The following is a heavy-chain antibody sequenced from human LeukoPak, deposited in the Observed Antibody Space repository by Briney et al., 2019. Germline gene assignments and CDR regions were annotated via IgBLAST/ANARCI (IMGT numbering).Heavy chain of an antibody. J-gene: IGHJ3*02. CDR3: APLSIADNAFDI. CDR1: GFTFSSYS. D-gene: IGHD6-6*01. Sequence: GGSLRLSCAASGFTFSSYSMNWVRQAPGKGLEWVSSISSSSSYIYYADSVKGRFTISRDNAKNSLYLQMNSLRAEDTAVYYCAPLSIADNAFDIWGQGTMVTVSS. V-gene: IGHV3-21*01. CDR2: ISSSSSYI.